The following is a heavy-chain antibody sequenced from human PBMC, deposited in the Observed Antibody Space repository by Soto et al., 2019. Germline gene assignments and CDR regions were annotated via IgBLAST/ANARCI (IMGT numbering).Heavy chain of an antibody. V-gene: IGHV4-59*08. CDR3: ARHDSGGSYYFYYYMDV. J-gene: IGHJ6*03. CDR2: VYYSGST. D-gene: IGHD2-15*01. CDR1: GGSISSYY. Sequence: QVQLQESGPGLVKPSETLSLTCTVSGGSISSYYWRWILQPPGKGLEWIGYVYYSGSTNYNPSLKSRVTISVDTSKNQFSRTLSSVTAPDTAVYYCARHDSGGSYYFYYYMDVWVKGTTVTVSS.